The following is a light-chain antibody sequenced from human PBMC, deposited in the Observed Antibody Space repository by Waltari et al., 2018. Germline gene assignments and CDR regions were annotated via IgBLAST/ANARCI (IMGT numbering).Light chain of an antibody. Sequence: EIVLTQSPATLSLSPGERATLSCRASQSISISLAWYQQTPGQAPRLLIYDASNRATGIPARFSGSGSGTDFTLSISSLEPEDFAIYYCQQRRNWPLTFGGGTKVEIK. CDR2: DAS. CDR3: QQRRNWPLT. J-gene: IGKJ4*01. V-gene: IGKV3-11*01. CDR1: QSISIS.